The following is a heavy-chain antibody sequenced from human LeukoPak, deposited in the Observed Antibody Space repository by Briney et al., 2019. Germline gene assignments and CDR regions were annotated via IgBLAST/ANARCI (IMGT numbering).Heavy chain of an antibody. D-gene: IGHD3-3*01. J-gene: IGHJ4*02. V-gene: IGHV3-7*01. CDR1: GFTFSSYW. CDR3: ARDQYDFWSGMGY. Sequence: GGSLRLSCAASGFTFSSYWMSWVRQAPGKGLEWVANIKQDGSEKYYVDSVKGRFTISRDNAKNSLYLQMNSLRAEDTAVYYCARDQYDFWSGMGYWGQGTLVTVSS. CDR2: IKQDGSEK.